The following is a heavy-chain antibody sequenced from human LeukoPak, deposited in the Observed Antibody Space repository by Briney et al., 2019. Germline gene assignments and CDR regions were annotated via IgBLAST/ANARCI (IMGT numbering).Heavy chain of an antibody. J-gene: IGHJ4*02. V-gene: IGHV3-23*01. Sequence: GGSLRLSRAASGFTLSSYAMSWVRQAPGKGLEWVSAIIGSGGSTYYADSVEGRFTISRDNSKNTLYLQMNSLRAEDTAVYYCAKDWSSNPSGGDYWGQGTLVTVYS. CDR3: AKDWSSNPSGGDY. CDR2: IIGSGGST. CDR1: GFTLSSYA. D-gene: IGHD6-13*01.